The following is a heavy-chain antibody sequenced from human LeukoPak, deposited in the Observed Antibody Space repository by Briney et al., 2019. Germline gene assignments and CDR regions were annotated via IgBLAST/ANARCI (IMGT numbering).Heavy chain of an antibody. Sequence: PGESLRISCQGSGYRFSNYWIGWLRHMPGKGLEWMGMIYPADSDIRYSPSFQGQVTISADKSISTAYLQWSSLKASDTAMYYCARQEYCSGGSCYTWFDPWGQGTLVTVSS. J-gene: IGHJ5*02. V-gene: IGHV5-51*01. D-gene: IGHD2-15*01. CDR3: ARQEYCSGGSCYTWFDP. CDR1: GYRFSNYW. CDR2: IYPADSDI.